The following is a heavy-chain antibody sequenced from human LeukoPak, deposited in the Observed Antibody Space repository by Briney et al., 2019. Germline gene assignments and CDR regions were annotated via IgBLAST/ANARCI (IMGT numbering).Heavy chain of an antibody. CDR3: ARDSSGGSRPPLDY. D-gene: IGHD2-15*01. CDR1: GFTFSSYA. CDR2: ISGSGGST. Sequence: GESLRLSCAASGFTFSSYAMSWVRQAPGKGLEWVSAISGSGGSTYYADSVKGRFTISRDNAKNSLYLQMNSLRAEDTAVYYCARDSSGGSRPPLDYWGQGTLVTVSS. J-gene: IGHJ4*02. V-gene: IGHV3-23*01.